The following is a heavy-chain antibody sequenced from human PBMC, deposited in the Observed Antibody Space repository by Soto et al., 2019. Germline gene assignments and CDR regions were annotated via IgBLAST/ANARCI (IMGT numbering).Heavy chain of an antibody. D-gene: IGHD1-26*01. V-gene: IGHV1-2*02. CDR3: ARDRELDYGMDV. CDR1: GYTFTGYY. J-gene: IGHJ6*02. Sequence: SVKVSCKASGYTFTGYYMHWVRQAPGQGLEWMGWINPNSGGTNYAQKFQGRVTMTRDTSISTAYMELSRLRSDDTAVYYCARDRELDYGMDVWGQGTTVTVSS. CDR2: INPNSGGT.